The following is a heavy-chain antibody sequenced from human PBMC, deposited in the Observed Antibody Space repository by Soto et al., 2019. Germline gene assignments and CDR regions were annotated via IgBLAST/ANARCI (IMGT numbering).Heavy chain of an antibody. Sequence: PSETLSLTCTVSGGSISSSSYYWGWIRQPPGKGLEWIGSIYYSGSTYYNPSLKSRVTISVDTSKNQFSLKLSSVTAADTAVYYCARLRLTGYYYYGMHVWGQGTTVTVS. CDR1: GGSISSSSYY. CDR3: ARLRLTGYYYYGMHV. V-gene: IGHV4-39*07. D-gene: IGHD3-10*01. CDR2: IYYSGST. J-gene: IGHJ6*02.